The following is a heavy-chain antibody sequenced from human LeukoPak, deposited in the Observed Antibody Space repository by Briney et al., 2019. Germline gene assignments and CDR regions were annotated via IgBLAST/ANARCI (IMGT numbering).Heavy chain of an antibody. J-gene: IGHJ3*02. CDR1: GGSFSGYY. Sequence: PSETLSLTCAVYGGSFSGYYWSWIRQPPGKGLEWIGEINHSGSTNYNPSLKSRVTISVDTSKNQFSLKLSSVTAADTAVYYCARDPPLDAFDIWGQGTMVTVSS. CDR2: INHSGST. V-gene: IGHV4-34*01. CDR3: ARDPPLDAFDI.